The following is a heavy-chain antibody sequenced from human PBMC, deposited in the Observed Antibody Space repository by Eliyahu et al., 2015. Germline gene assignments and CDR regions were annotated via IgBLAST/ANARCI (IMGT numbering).Heavy chain of an antibody. CDR3: ARQVDTATIPK. CDR2: IYYSGST. CDR1: GXSISSSSYY. D-gene: IGHD5-18*01. J-gene: IGHJ4*02. Sequence: QLQLQESGPGLVKPSETLSLTCTVSGXSISSSSYYWGWIRQPPGKGLEWIGSIYYSGSTYYNPSLKSRVTISVDTSKNQFSLKLSSVTAADTAVYYCARQVDTATIPKWGQGTLVTVSS. V-gene: IGHV4-39*01.